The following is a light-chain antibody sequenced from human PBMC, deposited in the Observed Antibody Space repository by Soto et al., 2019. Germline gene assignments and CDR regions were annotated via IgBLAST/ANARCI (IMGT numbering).Light chain of an antibody. J-gene: IGKJ4*01. CDR3: QQYGSSPLT. V-gene: IGKV3-20*01. Sequence: EIVLTQSPGTLSLSPGERATLSCRASQSVSSSYLAWYQQKPGQAPRLLIYDASSRATGIPDRFSGSGSGTVFTLTISRLEPDDFAVYYCQQYGSSPLTFGGGTKVEIK. CDR1: QSVSSSY. CDR2: DAS.